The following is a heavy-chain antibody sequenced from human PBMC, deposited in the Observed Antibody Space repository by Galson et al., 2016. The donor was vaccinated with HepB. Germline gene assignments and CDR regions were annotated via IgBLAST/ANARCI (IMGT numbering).Heavy chain of an antibody. CDR2: INSDGSTV. Sequence: SLRLSCAASGFTFSNYWMHWVRQAPGKGLVWVSRINSDGSTVDYADSVRGRFKITRDNAKNTLYLEMNSLRAEDIAVYYCARPPPNGGYYFDHWGQATLVTDS. D-gene: IGHD6-25*01. CDR3: ARPPPNGGYYFDH. J-gene: IGHJ4*02. V-gene: IGHV3-74*01. CDR1: GFTFSNYW.